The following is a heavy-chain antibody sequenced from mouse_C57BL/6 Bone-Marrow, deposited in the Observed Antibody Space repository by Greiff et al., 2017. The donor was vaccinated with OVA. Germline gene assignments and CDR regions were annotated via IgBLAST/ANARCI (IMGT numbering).Heavy chain of an antibody. CDR1: GFNIKDYY. D-gene: IGHD1-1*01. V-gene: IGHV14-2*01. Sequence: VQLQQSGAELVKPGASVKLSCTASGFNIKDYYMHWVKQRTEQGLEWIGRIDPEDGDTKYAPKFQGKATITADTSSNTAYLQLSSLTSEDTAVYYCALYGSSYWYFDVWGTGTTVTVSS. CDR3: ALYGSSYWYFDV. J-gene: IGHJ1*03. CDR2: IDPEDGDT.